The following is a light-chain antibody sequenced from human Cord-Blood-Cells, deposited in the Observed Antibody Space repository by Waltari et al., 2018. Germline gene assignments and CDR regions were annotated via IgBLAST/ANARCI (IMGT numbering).Light chain of an antibody. J-gene: IGLJ2*01. CDR1: SSDVGGYNS. Sequence: SALTQPASVSGSPGPSITITCTVTSSDVGGYNSFSWYQQHPGKAPQLMIYDVSNRPSRVPNLFSGSKSGNTAPLTISGLRAEDEADYYCSSYTSSSHVVFGGGTKLTVL. V-gene: IGLV2-14*01. CDR2: DVS. CDR3: SSYTSSSHVV.